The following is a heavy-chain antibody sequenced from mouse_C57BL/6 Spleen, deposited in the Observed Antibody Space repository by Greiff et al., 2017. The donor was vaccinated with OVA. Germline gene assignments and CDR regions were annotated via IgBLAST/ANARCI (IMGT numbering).Heavy chain of an antibody. Sequence: VQLKESGPELVKPGASVKISCKASGYTFTDYYMNWVKQSHGKSLEWIGDINPNNGGTSYNQKFKGKATLTVDKSSSTAYMELRSLTSEDSAVYYCARLIYYYGSSYYAMDYWGQGTSVTVSS. CDR2: INPNNGGT. J-gene: IGHJ4*01. CDR3: ARLIYYYGSSYYAMDY. CDR1: GYTFTDYY. V-gene: IGHV1-26*01. D-gene: IGHD1-1*01.